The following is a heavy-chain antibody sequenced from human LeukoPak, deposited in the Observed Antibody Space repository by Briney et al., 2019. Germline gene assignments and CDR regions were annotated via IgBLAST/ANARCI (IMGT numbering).Heavy chain of an antibody. J-gene: IGHJ5*02. Sequence: SETLSLTCTVSGYSINNGYYWGWIRQPPGKGLEWIGSIYHSGSTYYKASLKSRVTISVDTSKNQFSLKLSSVTAADTAVYYCARHYRLRYFEQWFDPWGQGTLVTVSS. CDR3: ARHYRLRYFEQWFDP. D-gene: IGHD3-9*01. CDR2: IYHSGST. CDR1: GYSINNGYY. V-gene: IGHV4-38-2*02.